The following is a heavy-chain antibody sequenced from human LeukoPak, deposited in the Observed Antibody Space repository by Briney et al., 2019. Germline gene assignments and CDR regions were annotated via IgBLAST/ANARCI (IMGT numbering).Heavy chain of an antibody. D-gene: IGHD3-22*01. CDR1: GYTFTSYD. Sequence: ASVKVSCKASGYTFTSYDINWVRQATGQGLEWMGWINTNTGNPTYAQGFTGRFVFSLDTSVSTAYLQISSLKAEDTAVYYCARDCYYDSSGSFDYWGQGTLVTVSS. J-gene: IGHJ4*02. CDR2: INTNTGNP. V-gene: IGHV7-4-1*02. CDR3: ARDCYYDSSGSFDY.